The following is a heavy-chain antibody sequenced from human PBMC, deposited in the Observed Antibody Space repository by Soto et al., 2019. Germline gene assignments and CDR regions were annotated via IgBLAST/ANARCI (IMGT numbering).Heavy chain of an antibody. Sequence: SETLSLTCTVSGGSISSYYWSWIRQPPGKKLEWIGYIYYNRNTNYNPSLKSRLTISVDTSKNQFSLKLSSVTAADTVVYYCARDSDYYGSGSYDYWGQGTLVTVSS. CDR3: ARDSDYYGSGSYDY. D-gene: IGHD3-10*01. CDR2: IYYNRNT. V-gene: IGHV4-59*01. J-gene: IGHJ4*02. CDR1: GGSISSYY.